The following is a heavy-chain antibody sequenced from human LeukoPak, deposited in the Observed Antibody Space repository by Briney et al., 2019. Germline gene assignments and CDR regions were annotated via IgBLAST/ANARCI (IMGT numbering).Heavy chain of an antibody. J-gene: IGHJ4*02. CDR2: SFYSGST. Sequence: SETLSLTCTVSGGSINTHYWTWIRQPPGKGLEWIGYSFYSGSTNYNPSLKSRVSISVDRSKNQFSLKLKSVTPADTAVYYCAREGRWFADSWGQGTLVTVSS. CDR1: GGSINTHY. CDR3: AREGRWFADS. D-gene: IGHD3-10*01. V-gene: IGHV4-59*11.